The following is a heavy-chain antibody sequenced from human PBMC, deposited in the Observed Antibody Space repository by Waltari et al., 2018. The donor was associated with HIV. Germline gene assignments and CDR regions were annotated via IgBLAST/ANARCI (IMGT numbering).Heavy chain of an antibody. CDR3: AKDLGDYVWGMFTGAHFDS. J-gene: IGHJ4*02. D-gene: IGHD3-16*01. CDR2: IRGSGDIS. CDR1: GFPFDTYA. Sequence: EVQLLESGGHLIQPGGSLRLSCAASGFPFDTYAMNWVRQAPGKRREGVAAIRGSGDISYSADSVKGRFISSRDNSKNTLFLQMTSLRAEDTAVYYCAKDLGDYVWGMFTGAHFDSWGQGTLVTVSS. V-gene: IGHV3-23*01.